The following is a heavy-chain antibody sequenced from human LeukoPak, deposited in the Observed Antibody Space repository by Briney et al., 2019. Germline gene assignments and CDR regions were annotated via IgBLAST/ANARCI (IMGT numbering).Heavy chain of an antibody. V-gene: IGHV4-61*02. CDR1: GGSISSGSYY. CDR2: IYTSGIT. CDR3: ARQILWFGELLFNYYYYMDV. J-gene: IGHJ6*03. Sequence: ASQTLSLXCTVSGGSISSGSYYWSWIWQPAGKGLEWIGRIYTSGITNYNPSLKSRVTISVDTSKNQFSLKLSSVTAADTAVYYCARQILWFGELLFNYYYYMDVWGKGTTVTVSS. D-gene: IGHD3-10*01.